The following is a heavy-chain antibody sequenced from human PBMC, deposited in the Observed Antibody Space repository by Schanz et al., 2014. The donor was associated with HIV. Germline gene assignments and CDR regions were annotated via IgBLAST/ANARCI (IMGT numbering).Heavy chain of an antibody. CDR2: ISGSGSST. Sequence: EVQLLESGGRLVQPGGSRRLSCAVSGLPFSTSAMSWVRQAPGKGLEWVSDISGSGSSTYYADSVKGRFTISRDNSKNTLFLQMNSLRAEDTAVYFCARDVAGCSGTSCYSDAFDIWGQGTLVTVSS. CDR1: GLPFSTSA. J-gene: IGHJ3*02. CDR3: ARDVAGCSGTSCYSDAFDI. D-gene: IGHD2-2*01. V-gene: IGHV3-23*01.